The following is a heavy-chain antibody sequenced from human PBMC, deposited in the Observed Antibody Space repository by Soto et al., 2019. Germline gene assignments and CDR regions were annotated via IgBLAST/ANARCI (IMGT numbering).Heavy chain of an antibody. V-gene: IGHV1-18*01. D-gene: IGHD2-2*01. J-gene: IGHJ5*02. Sequence: ASVKVSCKASGYTFTSYGISWVRQAPGQGLEWMGWISAYNGNTNYAQKLQGRVTMTTDTSTSTAYMELRSLRSDDTAVYYCARVVPAATDKEGSWFDPWGQGTLVTVSS. CDR2: ISAYNGNT. CDR1: GYTFTSYG. CDR3: ARVVPAATDKEGSWFDP.